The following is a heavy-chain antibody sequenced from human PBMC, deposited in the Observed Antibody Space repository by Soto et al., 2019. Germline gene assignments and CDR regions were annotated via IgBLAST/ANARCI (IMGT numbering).Heavy chain of an antibody. V-gene: IGHV3-7*03. CDR2: IKEDGSEK. J-gene: IGHJ6*02. CDR3: ARDTAKRRDGMDV. CDR1: GFIFSDSW. Sequence: PGGSLRLSCEVSGFIFSDSWMTWVRQAPGKGLEWVASIKEDGSEKHYVGSVKGRFTISRDNAKKSLYLHMNSLRAEDTAVYFCARDTAKRRDGMDVWGQGTTVTVSS. D-gene: IGHD2-21*02.